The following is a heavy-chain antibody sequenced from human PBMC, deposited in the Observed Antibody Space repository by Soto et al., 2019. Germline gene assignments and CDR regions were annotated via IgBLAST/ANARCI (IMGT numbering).Heavy chain of an antibody. CDR1: VYTITSYG. J-gene: IGHJ4*02. CDR2: ISAYNGNT. V-gene: IGHV1-18*01. Sequence: GASVKASCKASVYTITSYGISWVRQDPGQGLEWMGWISAYNGNTNYAQKLQGRVTMTTDTSTSTAYMELRSLRSDDTAVYYCARDQGRDYFDYWGQGTLVTVSS. CDR3: ARDQGRDYFDY.